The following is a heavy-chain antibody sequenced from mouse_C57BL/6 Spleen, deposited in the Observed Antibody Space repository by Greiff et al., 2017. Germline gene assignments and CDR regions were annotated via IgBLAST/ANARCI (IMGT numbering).Heavy chain of an antibody. CDR2: ICRGGST. J-gene: IGHJ4*01. D-gene: IGHD2-2*01. Sequence: VKLMESGPGLVQPSQSLSITCTVSGFSLTSYGVHWVRQSPGKGLEWLGVICRGGSTDYNAAFMSRLSITKDNSKSQVFFKMNSLQADDTAIYYCATHGSYAMDYWGQGTSVTVSS. CDR1: GFSLTSYG. CDR3: ATHGSYAMDY. V-gene: IGHV2-5*01.